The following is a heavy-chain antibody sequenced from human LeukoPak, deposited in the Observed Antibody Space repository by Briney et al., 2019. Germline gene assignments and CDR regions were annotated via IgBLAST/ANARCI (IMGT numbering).Heavy chain of an antibody. CDR2: IYTSGST. CDR3: ARNSMWFGEVYFDY. V-gene: IGHV4-4*07. J-gene: IGHJ4*02. Sequence: SETLSLTCTVSGDSISSYYWSWIRQPAGKGLEWIGRIYTSGSTNYNPSLKSRVTMSVDTSKNQFSLKLSSVTAADTAVYYCARNSMWFGEVYFDYWGQGTLVTVSS. CDR1: GDSISSYY. D-gene: IGHD3-10*01.